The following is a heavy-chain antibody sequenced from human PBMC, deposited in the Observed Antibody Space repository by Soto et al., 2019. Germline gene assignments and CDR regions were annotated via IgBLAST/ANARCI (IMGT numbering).Heavy chain of an antibody. V-gene: IGHV3-66*01. Sequence: EVPLVESGGGLVQPGGSLTLSCAASGFTVSSNYMTWVRQAPGKGLEWVSLIYSGGSTYYADSVKGRFTISRDNSKTTLYLQMNRLSAADTAVYYCAGTRSLDYWGQGTVVTVSS. J-gene: IGHJ4*02. CDR1: GFTVSSNY. CDR2: IYSGGST. CDR3: AGTRSLDY.